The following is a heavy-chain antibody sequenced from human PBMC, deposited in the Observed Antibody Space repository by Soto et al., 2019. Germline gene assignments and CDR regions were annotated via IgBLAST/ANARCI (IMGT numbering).Heavy chain of an antibody. Sequence: PSQTLSLTCVISGDSVSSNSAAWNWIRQSPSRGLEWLGRTYYRSKWYNDYAVSVKSRITINPDTSKNQFSLQLSSVTPEDTAVYYCARDPKKYSSGWYNWGMDVWGQGTTVTVSS. CDR2: TYYRSKWYN. CDR1: GDSVSSNSAA. V-gene: IGHV6-1*01. J-gene: IGHJ6*02. D-gene: IGHD6-19*01. CDR3: ARDPKKYSSGWYNWGMDV.